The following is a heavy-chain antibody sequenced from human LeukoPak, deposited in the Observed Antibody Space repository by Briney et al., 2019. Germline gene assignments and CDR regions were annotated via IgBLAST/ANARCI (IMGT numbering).Heavy chain of an antibody. CDR3: AKEYSSGWYGNAFDI. CDR2: IYYSGST. V-gene: IGHV4-59*01. CDR1: GGSISSYY. D-gene: IGHD6-19*01. J-gene: IGHJ3*02. Sequence: PSETLSLTCTVSGGSISSYYWSWIRQPPGKGLEWIGCIYYSGSTNYNPSLKSRVTISVDTSKNQFSLKLSSVTAADTAVYYCAKEYSSGWYGNAFDIWGQGTMVTVSS.